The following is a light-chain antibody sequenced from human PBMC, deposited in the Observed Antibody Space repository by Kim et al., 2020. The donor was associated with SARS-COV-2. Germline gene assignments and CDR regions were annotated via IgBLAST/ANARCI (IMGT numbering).Light chain of an antibody. CDR1: QGISSW. CDR3: QQANSFPLT. CDR2: AAS. J-gene: IGKJ4*01. V-gene: IGKV1D-12*01. Sequence: DIQMTQSPSSVSASVGDRVTITCRASQGISSWLAWYQRKPGKAPKLLIYAASSLQSGVPSRFTGSGSGTDFTLTISSLQPEDFAIYYCQQANSFPLTFGGGTKVDIK.